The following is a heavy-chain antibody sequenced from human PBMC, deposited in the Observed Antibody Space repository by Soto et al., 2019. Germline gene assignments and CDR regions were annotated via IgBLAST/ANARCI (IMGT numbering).Heavy chain of an antibody. V-gene: IGHV4-39*01. CDR1: GGSISSSSYY. J-gene: IGHJ4*02. CDR2: IYYSGST. CDR3: ARRIGPYYYFDY. D-gene: IGHD2-21*01. Sequence: PSETLSLTCTVSGGSISSSSYYWGWIRQPPGKGLEWIGSIYYSGSTYYNPSLKSRVTISVDTSKNQFSLKLSSVTAADTAVYYCARRIGPYYYFDYWGQGTLVTVS.